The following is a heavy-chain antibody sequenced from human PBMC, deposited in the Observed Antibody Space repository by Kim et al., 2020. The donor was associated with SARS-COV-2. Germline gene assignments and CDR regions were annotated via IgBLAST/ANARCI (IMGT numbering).Heavy chain of an antibody. CDR1: GFTFMNYA. D-gene: IGHD3-10*01. CDR3: AKSVGEYYYYYGLDV. CDR2: ISGSGGST. V-gene: IGHV3-23*01. J-gene: IGHJ6*02. Sequence: GGSLRLSCDASGFTFMNYAMTWVRQAPGKGLEWVSAISGSGGSTDYVDSVRGRFTISRDTSKNTVYLQLNSLRAEDTAVYFCAKSVGEYYYYYGLDVWGQGTTVTVPS.